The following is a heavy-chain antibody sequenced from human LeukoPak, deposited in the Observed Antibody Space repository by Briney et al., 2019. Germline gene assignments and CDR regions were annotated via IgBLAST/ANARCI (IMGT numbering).Heavy chain of an antibody. J-gene: IGHJ3*02. V-gene: IGHV4-31*03. D-gene: IGHD3-16*01. Sequence: SETLSLTCTVSGGSISSGGSYWNWIRQHPGKGLEWIGYIYYIGSTYDNPSLKSRITISVDTSKNQFSLKLSSVTAADTAVYYCARGGGPASNAFDIWGQGTLVTVSS. CDR2: IYYIGST. CDR1: GGSISSGGSY. CDR3: ARGGGPASNAFDI.